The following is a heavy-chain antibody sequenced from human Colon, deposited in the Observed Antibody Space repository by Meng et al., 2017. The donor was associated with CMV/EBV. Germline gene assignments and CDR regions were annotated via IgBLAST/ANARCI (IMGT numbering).Heavy chain of an antibody. Sequence: SVKVSCKASGGTFSSYAISWVRQAPGQGLEWMGGIIPIFGTANYAQKFQGRVTITTNESTSTSYMELISLRSEDTAVYYCAWYNWSDWFDPWGQGTLVTVSS. D-gene: IGHD1-20*01. CDR3: AWYNWSDWFDP. CDR2: IIPIFGTA. CDR1: GGTFSSYA. V-gene: IGHV1-69*05. J-gene: IGHJ5*02.